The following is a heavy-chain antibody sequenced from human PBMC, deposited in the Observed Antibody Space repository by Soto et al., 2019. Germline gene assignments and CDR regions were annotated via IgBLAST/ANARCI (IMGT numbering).Heavy chain of an antibody. D-gene: IGHD3-22*01. V-gene: IGHV3-23*01. J-gene: IGHJ4*02. Sequence: GGSLRLSCAASGFTFSTYGMSWVRQAPGKGLEWVSTISGSGGSTYYADSVKGRFTISRDNSKNTLYLQMNSLRAEDTAVYYCAKYYYESSGYYFYQKPFDYWGQGTLVTVSS. CDR1: GFTFSTYG. CDR2: ISGSGGST. CDR3: AKYYYESSGYYFYQKPFDY.